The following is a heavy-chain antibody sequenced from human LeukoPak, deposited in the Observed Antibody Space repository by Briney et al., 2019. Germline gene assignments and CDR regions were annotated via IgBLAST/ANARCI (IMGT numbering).Heavy chain of an antibody. D-gene: IGHD1-1*01. V-gene: IGHV3-30*03. J-gene: IGHJ6*03. CDR3: ARVNERRIYYYYYMDV. Sequence: GGSLRLSCAASGFTFSSYGMHWVRQAPGKGLEWVAVISYDGSNKYYADSVKGRFTISRDNSKNTLYLQMNSLRAEDTAVYYCARVNERRIYYYYYMDVWGKGTTVTISS. CDR2: ISYDGSNK. CDR1: GFTFSSYG.